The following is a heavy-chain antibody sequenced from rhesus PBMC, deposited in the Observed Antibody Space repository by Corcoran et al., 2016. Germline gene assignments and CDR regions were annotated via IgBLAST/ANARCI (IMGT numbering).Heavy chain of an antibody. CDR2: INGNSGST. CDR3: ARDLACSSTYCSTLDY. CDR1: GASISSYW. V-gene: IGHV4-80*01. Sequence: QVQLQESGPGLVKPSETLSLTCAVSGASISSYWWSWIRQPPGKGLEGIGEINGNSGSTNYNPSRKSLVTISKAASKNQVSLKLSSVTAADTAVYDCARDLACSSTYCSTLDYWGQGVLVTVSS. J-gene: IGHJ4*01. D-gene: IGHD2-15*01.